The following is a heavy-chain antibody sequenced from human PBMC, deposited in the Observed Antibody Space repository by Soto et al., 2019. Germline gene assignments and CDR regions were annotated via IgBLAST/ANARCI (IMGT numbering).Heavy chain of an antibody. CDR1: GGTFSSYA. CDR3: ARGYYYDSSGYYYLDY. V-gene: IGHV1-69*13. CDR2: IIPIFGTA. D-gene: IGHD3-22*01. Sequence: SVKVSFKASGGTFSSYAISWVRQAPGQGLEWMGGIIPIFGTANYAQKFQGRVTITADESTSTAYMELSSLRSEDTAVYYCARGYYYDSSGYYYLDYWGQGTLVTVSS. J-gene: IGHJ4*02.